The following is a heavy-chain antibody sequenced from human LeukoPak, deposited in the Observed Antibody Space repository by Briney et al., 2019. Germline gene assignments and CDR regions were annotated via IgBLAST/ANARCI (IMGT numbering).Heavy chain of an antibody. CDR2: IYTSGST. D-gene: IGHD6-13*01. Sequence: PSETLSLTCTVSGGSLSSGSYYWSWIRQPPGKGLEWIGRIYTSGSTNYIPSLKSRVPISVDTSKNQSSLNLSSVTAADTAVYYCARGTSSWYPYWFDPWGQGTLVTVSS. J-gene: IGHJ5*02. V-gene: IGHV4-61*02. CDR1: GGSLSSGSYY. CDR3: ARGTSSWYPYWFDP.